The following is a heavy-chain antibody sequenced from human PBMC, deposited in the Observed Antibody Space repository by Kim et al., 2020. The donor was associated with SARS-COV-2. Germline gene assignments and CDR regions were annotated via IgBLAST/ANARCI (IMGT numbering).Heavy chain of an antibody. CDR1: GGSISSSSYY. D-gene: IGHD3-22*01. CDR3: ARRVVIHWYFDL. CDR2: IYYSGSP. V-gene: IGHV4-39*01. Sequence: SETLSLTCTVSGGSISSSSYYWGWIRQPPGKGLEWIGSIYYSGSPYYNPSLKSRVTISVDTSKNQFSLKLSSVTAADTAVYYCARRVVIHWYFDLWGRGTLVTVSS. J-gene: IGHJ2*01.